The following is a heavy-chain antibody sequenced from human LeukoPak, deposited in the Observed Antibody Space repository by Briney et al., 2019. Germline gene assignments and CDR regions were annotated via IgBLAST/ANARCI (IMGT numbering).Heavy chain of an antibody. Sequence: ASVKVSCKASGYTFTSYYMHWVRQAPGQGLEWMGIINPSGGSTSYAQKFQGRVTMTRDTSTSTVYMELSSLRSEDTAVYYCTTVEWLAVEPLDYWGQGTLVTVSS. J-gene: IGHJ4*02. CDR1: GYTFTSYY. CDR2: INPSGGST. D-gene: IGHD6-19*01. CDR3: TTVEWLAVEPLDY. V-gene: IGHV1-46*01.